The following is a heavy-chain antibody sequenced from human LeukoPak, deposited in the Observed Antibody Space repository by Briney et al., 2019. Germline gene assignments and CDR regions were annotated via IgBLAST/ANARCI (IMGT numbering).Heavy chain of an antibody. V-gene: IGHV3-23*01. D-gene: IGHD5-24*01. CDR1: GFTFSSYA. J-gene: IGHJ4*02. CDR2: ISGSGGST. Sequence: GGSLRLSCAASGFTFSSYAMRWVSQAPGKGLEWDSAISGSGGSTYYADSVKGRFTISRDNTKNTLYLQMNSLRAEDTAVYYCAKDRLATSPYYFDYWGQETLVTVSS. CDR3: AKDRLATSPYYFDY.